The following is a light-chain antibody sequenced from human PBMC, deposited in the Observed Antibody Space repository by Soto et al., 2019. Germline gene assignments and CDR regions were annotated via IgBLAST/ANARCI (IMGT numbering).Light chain of an antibody. V-gene: IGLV2-14*03. Sequence: QSVLTQPASVSGSPGQSITISCTGTSSDVGGYNYVSWYQHHPGKAPKLMIYDVTNRPSGVSNRFSGSKSGNTASLTISGLQAEDEADHYCSSYTSSDTVVFGGGTKLTVL. J-gene: IGLJ2*01. CDR3: SSYTSSDTVV. CDR1: SSDVGGYNY. CDR2: DVT.